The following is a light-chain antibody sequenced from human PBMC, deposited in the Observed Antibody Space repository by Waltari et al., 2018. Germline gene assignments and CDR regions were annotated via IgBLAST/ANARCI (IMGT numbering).Light chain of an antibody. V-gene: IGKV4-1*01. Sequence: DVVMTQSPDSLAVSLGERATINCKSSQSLLYTSNNKNYLAWYQQKPGQPPKILIYWASFRESGVPDRFSGSGSGTDCTLTISGLQAEDVASYFCLQYLHTPRTFGQGTKVEIK. J-gene: IGKJ1*01. CDR1: QSLLYTSNNKNY. CDR2: WAS. CDR3: LQYLHTPRT.